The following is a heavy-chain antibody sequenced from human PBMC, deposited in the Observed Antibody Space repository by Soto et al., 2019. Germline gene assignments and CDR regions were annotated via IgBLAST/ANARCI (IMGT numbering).Heavy chain of an antibody. CDR1: GGTFGNYP. Sequence: QVQLVQSGAEVKKPESSVNVSCKSSGGTFGNYPISWVRQAPGQGLEWMGGIIPMFGTANYAQKFQGRVTITADESTSTACMELSSLRYEDTAVYYSARGGGDYGLPYFDSWGQGTLVTVSS. V-gene: IGHV1-69*12. J-gene: IGHJ4*02. CDR3: ARGGGDYGLPYFDS. CDR2: IIPMFGTA. D-gene: IGHD4-17*01.